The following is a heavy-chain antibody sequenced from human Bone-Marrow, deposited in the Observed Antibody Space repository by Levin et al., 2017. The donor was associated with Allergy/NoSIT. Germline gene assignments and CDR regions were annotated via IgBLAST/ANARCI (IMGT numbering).Heavy chain of an antibody. D-gene: IGHD4-11*01. Sequence: PSETLSLTCSVSGSSVTGYFWNWVRQSPGKGLEWIGYIYYTGTTNYNPSLEGRVTFSVDTSKNHFSLKLNSVTAADTAVYYCARDATTVTYSAFDIWGPGTMVTVSS. CDR1: GSSVTGYF. V-gene: IGHV4-59*02. CDR3: ARDATTVTYSAFDI. CDR2: IYYTGTT. J-gene: IGHJ3*02.